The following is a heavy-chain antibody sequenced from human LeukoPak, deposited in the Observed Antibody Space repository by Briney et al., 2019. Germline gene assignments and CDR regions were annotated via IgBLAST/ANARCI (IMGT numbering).Heavy chain of an antibody. CDR3: ARRARLRYFDWFRAFDI. V-gene: IGHV4-39*07. D-gene: IGHD3-9*01. J-gene: IGHJ3*02. Sequence: SETLSLTCTVSGGSISSSSYDWGWIRQPPGKGLEWIGEINHSGSTNYNPSLKSRVTISVDTSKNQFSLKLSSVTAADRAVYYCARRARLRYFDWFRAFDIWGQGTMVTVSS. CDR1: GGSISSSSYD. CDR2: INHSGST.